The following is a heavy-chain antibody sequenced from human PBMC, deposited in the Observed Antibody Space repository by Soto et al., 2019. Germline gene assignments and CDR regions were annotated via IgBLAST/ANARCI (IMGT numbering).Heavy chain of an antibody. J-gene: IGHJ4*02. CDR1: GGSFSGYY. V-gene: IGHV4-34*01. CDR3: ATAGRDFWSGYYPYYFDY. D-gene: IGHD3-3*01. CDR2: INHSGST. Sequence: SETLSLTCAVYGGSFSGYYWSWIRQPPGKGLEWIGEINHSGSTNYNPSLKSRVTISVDTSKNQFSLKLSSVTAADTAVYYCATAGRDFWSGYYPYYFDYWGQGTLVTVSS.